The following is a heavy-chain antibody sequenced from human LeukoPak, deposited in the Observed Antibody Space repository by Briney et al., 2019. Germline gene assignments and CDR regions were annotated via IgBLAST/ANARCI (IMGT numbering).Heavy chain of an antibody. D-gene: IGHD7-27*01. CDR2: ISGSGGST. J-gene: IGHJ4*02. CDR3: AKPVNWGSRGYDY. V-gene: IGHV3-23*01. Sequence: GGSLRLSCAASGFTFSSYGMSWVRQAPGKGLEWVSAISGSGGSTYYADSVKGRFTISRDNSKNTLYLQMNSLRAEDTAVYYCAKPVNWGSRGYDYWGQGTLVTVSS. CDR1: GFTFSSYG.